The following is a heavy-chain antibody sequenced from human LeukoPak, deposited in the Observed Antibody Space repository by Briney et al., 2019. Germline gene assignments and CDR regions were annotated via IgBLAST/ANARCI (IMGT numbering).Heavy chain of an antibody. J-gene: IGHJ4*02. D-gene: IGHD6-19*01. V-gene: IGHV3-23*01. Sequence: GGSLGLSCTASGFAFSSQAMGWVRQAPGKGLEWVSVISDSGGITYYADSVKGRFTISRDNSKNTLFLQMNSLRAEDTAVYFCAKDARRTSGWYFFDYWGQGTLVTVSS. CDR3: AKDARRTSGWYFFDY. CDR2: ISDSGGIT. CDR1: GFAFSSQA.